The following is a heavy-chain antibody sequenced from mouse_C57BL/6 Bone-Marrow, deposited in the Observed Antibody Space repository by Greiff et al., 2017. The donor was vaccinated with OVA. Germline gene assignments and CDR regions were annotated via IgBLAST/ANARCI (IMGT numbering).Heavy chain of an antibody. CDR1: GYAFSSSW. J-gene: IGHJ1*03. Sequence: QVQLQQSGPELVKPGASEKISCKASGYAFSSSWMNWVKQRPGKGLEWIGRIYPGDGDTNYNGKFKGKATLTADKSSSTAYMQLSSLTSEDSAVYFCARSWDWYFDVWGTGTTVTVSS. V-gene: IGHV1-82*01. CDR3: ARSWDWYFDV. CDR2: IYPGDGDT. D-gene: IGHD4-1*01.